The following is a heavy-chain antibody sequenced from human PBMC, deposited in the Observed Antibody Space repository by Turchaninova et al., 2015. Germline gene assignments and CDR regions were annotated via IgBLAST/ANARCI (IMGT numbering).Heavy chain of an antibody. D-gene: IGHD6-19*01. J-gene: IGHJ4*02. CDR3: ARMALGYSSGWRPFDY. CDR2: IRSSSSYI. Sequence: EVQLVESGGGLFKPGGSLRRSCAASGFTFSSYSRNWVRQAPGKGLEWVSSIRSSSSYIYYADSVKGRFTISRDNAKNSLYLQMNSLRAEDTAVYYCARMALGYSSGWRPFDYWGQGTLVTVSS. CDR1: GFTFSSYS. V-gene: IGHV3-21*01.